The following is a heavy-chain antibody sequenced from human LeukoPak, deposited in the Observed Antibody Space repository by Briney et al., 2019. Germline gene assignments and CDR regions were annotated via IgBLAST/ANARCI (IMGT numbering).Heavy chain of an antibody. V-gene: IGHV3-23*01. D-gene: IGHD5-12*01. Sequence: GGSLRLSCAASGFTFSSYAMSWVRQAPGKGLEWVSAISGSGGSTYYADSVKGRFTISRDNSKNTLYLRMNSLRAEDTAVYYCAKFPQWLRSKYFDYWGQGTLVTVSS. J-gene: IGHJ4*02. CDR1: GFTFSSYA. CDR3: AKFPQWLRSKYFDY. CDR2: ISGSGGST.